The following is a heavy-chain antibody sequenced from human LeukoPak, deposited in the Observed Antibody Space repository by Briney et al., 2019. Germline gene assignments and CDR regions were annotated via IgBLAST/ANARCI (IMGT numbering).Heavy chain of an antibody. CDR2: LNHSGST. D-gene: IGHD3-10*01. CDR3: ARGSYYGSGSYYSGDYFDY. CDR1: GGSFSGYY. V-gene: IGHV4-34*01. J-gene: IGHJ4*02. Sequence: KPSETLSLTCAVYGGSFSGYYWSWLRQTPGKGLEWIGELNHSGSTNYNPSLKSRVNISVDTSKNKFSLKLSSVTAADTAVYYCARGSYYGSGSYYSGDYFDYWGQGTLVTVSS.